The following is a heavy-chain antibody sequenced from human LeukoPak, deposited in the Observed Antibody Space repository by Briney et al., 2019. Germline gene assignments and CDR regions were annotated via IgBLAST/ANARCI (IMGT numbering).Heavy chain of an antibody. D-gene: IGHD5-24*01. V-gene: IGHV1-18*01. CDR1: GYTFTSYG. CDR3: AREPRDGYNYSFDY. CDR2: ISAYNGNT. J-gene: IGHJ4*02. Sequence: EASVKVSCKASGYTFTSYGISWVRQAPGQGLEWIGWISAYNGNTNYAQKPQGRVTMTTDTSTSTAYMELRSLRSDDTAVYYCAREPRDGYNYSFDYWGQGTLVTVSS.